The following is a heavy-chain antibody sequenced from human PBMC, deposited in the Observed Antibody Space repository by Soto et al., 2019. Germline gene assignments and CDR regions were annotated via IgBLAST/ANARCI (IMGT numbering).Heavy chain of an antibody. CDR3: AKDSYSSSSPDYYYYGMDV. CDR2: ISGSGGST. J-gene: IGHJ6*02. V-gene: IGHV3-23*01. D-gene: IGHD6-6*01. CDR1: GFTFSSYA. Sequence: GGSLRLSCAASGFTFSSYAMSWVRQAPGKGLEWVSAISGSGGSTYYADSVKGRFTISRDNSKNTLYLQMNSLRAEDTAVYYCAKDSYSSSSPDYYYYGMDVWGQGTTVTVSS.